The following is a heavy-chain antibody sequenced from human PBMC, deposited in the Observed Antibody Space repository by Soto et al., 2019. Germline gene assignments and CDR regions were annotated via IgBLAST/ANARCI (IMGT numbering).Heavy chain of an antibody. V-gene: IGHV4-31*03. CDR3: SRDPQY. Sequence: QVQLQESGPGLVEPSQTLSLTCTVSGGSISSGGYYWSWVRQHPGKGLERIGYIYNSVSTYYKPSLNSRVSISVDKSKNQFSLKLSSVTAADTAVYYCSRDPQYWGQGTLVTVSS. J-gene: IGHJ4*02. CDR1: GGSISSGGYY. CDR2: IYNSVST.